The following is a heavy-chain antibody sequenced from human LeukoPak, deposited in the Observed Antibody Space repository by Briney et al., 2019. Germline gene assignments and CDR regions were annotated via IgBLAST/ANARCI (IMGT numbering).Heavy chain of an antibody. CDR3: ARESDWDAFDI. J-gene: IGHJ3*02. D-gene: IGHD2-21*02. V-gene: IGHV4-59*01. CDR1: GGSISSYY. CDR2: IYYSGST. Sequence: SETLFLTCTVSGGSISSYYWSWIRQPLGKGLEWIGYIYYSGSTNYNPSLKSRVTISVDTSKNQFSLKLSSVTAADTAVYYCARESDWDAFDIWGQGTMVTVSS.